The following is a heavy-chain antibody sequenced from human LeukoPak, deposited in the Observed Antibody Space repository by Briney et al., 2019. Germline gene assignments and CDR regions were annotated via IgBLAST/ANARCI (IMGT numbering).Heavy chain of an antibody. CDR3: ARGGTYNDILSFDP. J-gene: IGHJ5*02. Sequence: PSETLSLTCTVSGGSISGYYWSWIRQPPGKGLEWIGYIYYTGSTYYNPSLKRRVTISVDTSRNQFSLNLTSVTAADTAVYYCARGGTYNDILSFDPWGQGTLVTVSS. CDR2: IYYTGST. D-gene: IGHD3-9*01. V-gene: IGHV4-59*01. CDR1: GGSISGYY.